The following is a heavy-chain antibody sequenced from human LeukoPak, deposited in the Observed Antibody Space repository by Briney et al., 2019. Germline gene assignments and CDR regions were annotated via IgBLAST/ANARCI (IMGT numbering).Heavy chain of an antibody. CDR1: GYSISSGYY. J-gene: IGHJ3*02. V-gene: IGHV4-38-2*02. CDR2: IYHSGGT. Sequence: PSETLSLTCTVSGYSISSGYYWGWIRQPPGKGLEWIGSIYHSGGTYYNPSLKSRVTISVDTSKNQFSLKLSSVTAADTAMYYCVFGSGSYIEDAFDMWGQGTMVTVSS. CDR3: VFGSGSYIEDAFDM. D-gene: IGHD3-10*01.